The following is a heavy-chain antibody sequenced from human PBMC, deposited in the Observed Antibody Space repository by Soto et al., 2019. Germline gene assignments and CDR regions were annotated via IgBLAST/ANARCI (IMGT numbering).Heavy chain of an antibody. J-gene: IGHJ4*02. Sequence: SETLSLTCTVSGGSVSSGSYYWSWIRQPPGKGLEWIGYIYYSGSTNYNPSLKSRVTISVDTSKNQFSLKLSPVTAADTAVYYCAREAPYPYVSSALYYLFDYWGQGTLVTASS. CDR3: AREAPYPYVSSALYYLFDY. V-gene: IGHV4-61*01. D-gene: IGHD3-22*01. CDR1: GGSVSSGSYY. CDR2: IYYSGST.